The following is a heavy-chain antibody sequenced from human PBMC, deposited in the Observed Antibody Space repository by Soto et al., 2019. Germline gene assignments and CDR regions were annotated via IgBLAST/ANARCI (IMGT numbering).Heavy chain of an antibody. CDR1: GGSISSGGYY. Sequence: SETLSLTCTVSGGSISSGGYYWSWIRQHPGKGLEWIGDINHIGSTYYNPSFKSRVTISVDTSKNQFSLKLSSVTAADTAVYYCARTIFGVVIPNLYYYSYGMDVWGQGTTVTVSS. CDR2: INHIGST. CDR3: ARTIFGVVIPNLYYYSYGMDV. V-gene: IGHV4-31*03. D-gene: IGHD3-3*01. J-gene: IGHJ6*02.